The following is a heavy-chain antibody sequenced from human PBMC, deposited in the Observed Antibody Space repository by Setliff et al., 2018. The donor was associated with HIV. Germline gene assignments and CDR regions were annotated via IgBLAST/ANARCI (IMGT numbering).Heavy chain of an antibody. CDR3: ARGSLRGVLALGMDV. J-gene: IGHJ6*02. CDR2: VGAVGAPT. D-gene: IGHD3-10*01. V-gene: IGHV3-23*01. Sequence: PGGSLRLSCAASGFTFSTYAMGWVRQAPGKGLEWVSTVGAVGAPTHYAESVKGRFTISKDNSRDTLYLQMSSLRAEDTAIYYCARGSLRGVLALGMDVWGQGTTVTVSS. CDR1: GFTFSTYA.